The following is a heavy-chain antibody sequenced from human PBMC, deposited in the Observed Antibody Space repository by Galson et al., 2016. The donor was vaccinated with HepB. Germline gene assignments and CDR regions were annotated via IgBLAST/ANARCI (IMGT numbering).Heavy chain of an antibody. V-gene: IGHV1-3*01. J-gene: IGHJ3*02. CDR3: ARSHYEFWSGHPDAFDI. Sequence: SVKVSCKAFGYTFRDYAMHWVRQAPGQRLEWMGWINGGNDNTKYSQKFQGRVTITRDTSARTAYLELSSLRSEDTAMYFCARSHYEFWSGHPDAFDIWGQGTTVTVSA. CDR2: INGGNDNT. CDR1: GYTFRDYA. D-gene: IGHD3-3*01.